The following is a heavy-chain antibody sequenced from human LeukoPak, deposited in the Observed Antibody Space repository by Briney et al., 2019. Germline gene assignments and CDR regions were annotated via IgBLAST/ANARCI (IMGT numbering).Heavy chain of an antibody. D-gene: IGHD3-22*01. V-gene: IGHV3-23*01. Sequence: GVTLRLSCAASGFTFSIYGMSWVRQAPGKGLEWVSAISGSGGSTYYADSVKGRFTISRDNSKNTLYLQMNSLRAEDTAVYYCAKSIGSSGYYYFDYWGQGTLVTVSS. CDR3: AKSIGSSGYYYFDY. CDR2: ISGSGGST. J-gene: IGHJ4*02. CDR1: GFTFSIYG.